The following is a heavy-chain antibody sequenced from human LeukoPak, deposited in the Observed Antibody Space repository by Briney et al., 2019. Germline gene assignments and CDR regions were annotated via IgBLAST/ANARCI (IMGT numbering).Heavy chain of an antibody. Sequence: ASVKVSCKASGGTFSSYAISWVRQAPGQGLEWMGGISPIFGTANYAQKFQGRVTITTDESTSTAYMELSSLRSEDTAVYYCARGRPGYSSSWYKYWFDPWGQGTLVTVSS. CDR1: GGTFSSYA. D-gene: IGHD6-13*01. V-gene: IGHV1-69*05. J-gene: IGHJ5*02. CDR3: ARGRPGYSSSWYKYWFDP. CDR2: ISPIFGTA.